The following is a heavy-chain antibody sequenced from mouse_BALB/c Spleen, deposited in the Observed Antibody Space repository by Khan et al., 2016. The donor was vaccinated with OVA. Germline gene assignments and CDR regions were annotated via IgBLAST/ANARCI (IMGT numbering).Heavy chain of an antibody. J-gene: IGHJ3*01. Sequence: QVQLKQSGAELVRPGVSVKISCKGSGYTFTDFTMHWVKQSHAKSLEWIGVISTYYGDVTYNQKFKGKATMTVDKSSSTAYMELARLTSEDSAIFCFKRGGGGNRFAYWGQGTLVTVSA. V-gene: IGHV1S137*01. CDR1: GYTFTDFT. CDR3: KRGGGGNRFAY. CDR2: ISTYYGDV.